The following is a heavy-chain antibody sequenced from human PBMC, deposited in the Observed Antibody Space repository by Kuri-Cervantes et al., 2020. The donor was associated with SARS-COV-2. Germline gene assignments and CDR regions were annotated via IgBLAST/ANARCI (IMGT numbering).Heavy chain of an antibody. CDR2: INHSGST. V-gene: IGHV4-39*07. Sequence: GSLRLSCTVSGGSISSSSYYWGWIRQPPGKGLEWIGEINHSGSTNYNPSLKSRVTISVDTSKNQFSLKLSSVTAADTAVYYCARWELLFPSDAFDIWGQGTMVTVSS. CDR1: GGSISSSSYY. CDR3: ARWELLFPSDAFDI. D-gene: IGHD1-26*01. J-gene: IGHJ3*02.